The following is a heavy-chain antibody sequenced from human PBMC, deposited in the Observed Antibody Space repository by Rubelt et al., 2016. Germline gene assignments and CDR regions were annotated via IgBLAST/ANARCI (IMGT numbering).Heavy chain of an antibody. CDR1: GGSMSGSSHS. D-gene: IGHD6-25*01. J-gene: IGHJ4*02. CDR2: IYYRGRT. V-gene: IGHV4-39*07. Sequence: QLQLQESGPGLVKPSEILSLTCTVSGGSMSGSSHSWAWIRQPPGKGLEWIGTIYYRGRTYYNPSLRRRVTMSVDTFKKQLSLKLQSVTAADTAVYYCARGSIAAAWVWGQGTLVTVSS. CDR3: ARGSIAAAWV.